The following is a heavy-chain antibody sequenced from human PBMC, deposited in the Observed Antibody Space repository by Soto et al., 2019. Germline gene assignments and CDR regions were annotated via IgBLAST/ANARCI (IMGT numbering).Heavy chain of an antibody. Sequence: QVQLVESGGGLVKPGGSLRLSCAASGFTFSDYYMSWIRQAPGKGLEWVSYISSSGSTIYYADPVKGRFTISRDNAKNPLYLQMNSLRAEGTAVYYCARDENYGDSWYFDLWGRGTLGTVSS. D-gene: IGHD4-17*01. J-gene: IGHJ2*01. CDR1: GFTFSDYY. CDR2: ISSSGSTI. CDR3: ARDENYGDSWYFDL. V-gene: IGHV3-11*01.